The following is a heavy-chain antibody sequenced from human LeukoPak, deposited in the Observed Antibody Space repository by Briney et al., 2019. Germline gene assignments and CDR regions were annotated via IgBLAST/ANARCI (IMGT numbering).Heavy chain of an antibody. D-gene: IGHD1-26*01. CDR2: ISYDGSKI. CDR3: ADAYGDNQWELQGY. J-gene: IGHJ4*02. Sequence: PGGSLRLSCAASGFTFSSYGMHWVRQAPGKGLEWVAVISYDGSKIYYADSVKGRFTISRDNSKHTLYLQMNSLRAEDTAVYYCADAYGDNQWELQGYWGQGTLVTVSS. CDR1: GFTFSSYG. V-gene: IGHV3-30*03.